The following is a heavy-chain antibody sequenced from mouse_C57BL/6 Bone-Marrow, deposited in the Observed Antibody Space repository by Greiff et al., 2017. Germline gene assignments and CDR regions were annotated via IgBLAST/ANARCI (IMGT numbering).Heavy chain of an antibody. CDR1: GYTFTSYW. J-gene: IGHJ3*01. D-gene: IGHD1-1*01. CDR2: INPSNGGT. Sequence: QVQLQQPGTELVKPGASVKLSCKASGYTFTSYWMHWVKQRPGQGLEWIGNINPSNGGTNYNEKFKSKATLTVDKSSSTAYMQLSSLTSEDSAVYCCARGEGYCSRAWFAYWGQGTLVTVSA. V-gene: IGHV1-53*01. CDR3: ARGEGYCSRAWFAY.